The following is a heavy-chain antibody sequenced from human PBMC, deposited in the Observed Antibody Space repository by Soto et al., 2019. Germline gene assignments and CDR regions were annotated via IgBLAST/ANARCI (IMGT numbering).Heavy chain of an antibody. CDR2: ISGSGGST. J-gene: IGHJ3*02. CDR3: AKDKGRDKSSGWYDSRDAFDI. CDR1: GFTFSSYA. Sequence: GGSLRLSCAASGFTFSSYAMSWVRQAPGKGLEWVSAISGSGGSTYYADSGKGRFTISRDNSKNTLYLQMNSLRAEDTAVYYCAKDKGRDKSSGWYDSRDAFDIWGQGTMVTVSS. V-gene: IGHV3-23*01. D-gene: IGHD6-19*01.